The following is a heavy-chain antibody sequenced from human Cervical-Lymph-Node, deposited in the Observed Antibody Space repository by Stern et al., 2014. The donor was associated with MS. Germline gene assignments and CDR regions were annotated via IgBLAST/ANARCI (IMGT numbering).Heavy chain of an antibody. CDR3: ARGCSGGSCLLDP. CDR2: IYYSGST. D-gene: IGHD2-15*01. CDR1: GGSISSYY. V-gene: IGHV4-59*01. Sequence: VQLQESSPGLVKPSETLSLTCTVSGGSISSYYWSWIRQPPGKELEWIGNIYYSGSTNYNPSLKSRVTISVDTSKNQFSLKLRSVTAADTAVYYCARGCSGGSCLLDPWGQGTLVTVSS. J-gene: IGHJ5*02.